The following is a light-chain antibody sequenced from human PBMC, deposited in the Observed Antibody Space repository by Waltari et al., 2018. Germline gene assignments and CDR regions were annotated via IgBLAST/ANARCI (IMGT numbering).Light chain of an antibody. Sequence: DIVMTQSPDSLAGSLGERATINCKSSQSVLFSSNNNNYLAWYQLKPGQPPKLLLYWASIRQSGVPDRFSGSGSATDFTLTISSLQAEDVAVYFCLQYYSRPYTFGQGTKLELK. V-gene: IGKV4-1*01. CDR1: QSVLFSSNNNNY. CDR3: LQYYSRPYT. J-gene: IGKJ2*01. CDR2: WAS.